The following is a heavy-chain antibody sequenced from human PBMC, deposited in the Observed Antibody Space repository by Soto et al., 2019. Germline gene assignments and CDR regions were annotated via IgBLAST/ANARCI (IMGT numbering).Heavy chain of an antibody. CDR3: ASMPREYSGYDLGY. J-gene: IGHJ4*02. D-gene: IGHD5-12*01. Sequence: PGGSLRLSCAASGVTFSSFSFNWVRQAPGKGLEWVSSILSSSGSIYYADSVKGRFTISRDNAKNSLYLQMNSLRAEDTAVYYCASMPREYSGYDLGYWGQGTLVTVSS. CDR1: GVTFSSFS. CDR2: ILSSSGSI. V-gene: IGHV3-21*01.